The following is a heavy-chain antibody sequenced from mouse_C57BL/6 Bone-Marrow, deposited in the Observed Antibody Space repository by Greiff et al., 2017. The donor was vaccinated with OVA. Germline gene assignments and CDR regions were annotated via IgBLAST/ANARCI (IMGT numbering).Heavy chain of an antibody. CDR3: ARAYYGSYYYAMDY. D-gene: IGHD1-1*01. CDR1: GFTFSDYG. J-gene: IGHJ4*01. Sequence: EVHLVESGGGLVKPGGSLKLSCAASGFTFSDYGMHWVRQAPEKGLEWVAYISSGSSTIYYADTVKGRFTISRDNAKNTLFLQMTSLRSEDTAMYYCARAYYGSYYYAMDYWGQGTSVTVSS. V-gene: IGHV5-17*01. CDR2: ISSGSSTI.